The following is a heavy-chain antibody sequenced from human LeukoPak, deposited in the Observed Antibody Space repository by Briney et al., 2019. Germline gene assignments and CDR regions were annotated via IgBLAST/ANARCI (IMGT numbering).Heavy chain of an antibody. D-gene: IGHD3-10*01. CDR1: GYTFTSYA. Sequence: ASVKVSCKASGYTFTSYAMHWVRQAPGQRLEWMGWINAGNGNTKYSQKFQGRVTITRDTSASTAYMELSSLRSEDTAVYYCARDYGSGAPLPLRFDYWGQGTLVTVSS. V-gene: IGHV1-3*01. CDR3: ARDYGSGAPLPLRFDY. CDR2: INAGNGNT. J-gene: IGHJ4*02.